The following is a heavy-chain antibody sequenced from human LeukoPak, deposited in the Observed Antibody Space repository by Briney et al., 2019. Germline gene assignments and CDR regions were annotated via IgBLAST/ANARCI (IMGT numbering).Heavy chain of an antibody. CDR2: INHSGST. V-gene: IGHV4-34*01. CDR3: ASRMAPMVGFQH. J-gene: IGHJ1*01. CDR1: GGSFSGYY. Sequence: PSETLSLTCAVYGGSFSGYYWSWIRQPPGKGLEWIGKINHSGSTNYNPSLKSRVTISVDTSKNQFSLKLSSVTAADTAVYYCASRMAPMVGFQHWGQGTLVTVSS. D-gene: IGHD2-8*01.